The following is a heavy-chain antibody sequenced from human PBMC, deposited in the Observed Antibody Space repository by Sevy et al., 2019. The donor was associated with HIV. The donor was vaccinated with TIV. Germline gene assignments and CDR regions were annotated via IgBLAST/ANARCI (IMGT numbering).Heavy chain of an antibody. V-gene: IGHV4-31*03. D-gene: IGHD3-22*01. J-gene: IGHJ4*02. Sequence: SETLSLTCTVSGGSISSGGYYWSWIRQHPGKGLEWIGYIYYSGSTYYNPSLKSRVTISVDTSKNQFSLKLSSVTAADTAVYYCVRGKGYYDSSGYYYFDYWGQGTLVTVSS. CDR3: VRGKGYYDSSGYYYFDY. CDR2: IYYSGST. CDR1: GGSISSGGYY.